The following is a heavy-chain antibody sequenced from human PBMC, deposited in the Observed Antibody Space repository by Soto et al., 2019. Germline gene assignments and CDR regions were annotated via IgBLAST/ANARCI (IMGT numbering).Heavy chain of an antibody. V-gene: IGHV4-39*01. CDR3: ARGTGTTRGWFDP. CDR1: GGSISSSSDY. Sequence: SETQSLTCTVSGGSISSSSDYWGWIRQPPGKGLEWIGSIYYSGSTYYNPSLKSRVTISVDTSKNQFSLKLSSVTAADTAVYYCARGTGTTRGWFDPWGQGTLVTVSS. J-gene: IGHJ5*02. CDR2: IYYSGST. D-gene: IGHD1-1*01.